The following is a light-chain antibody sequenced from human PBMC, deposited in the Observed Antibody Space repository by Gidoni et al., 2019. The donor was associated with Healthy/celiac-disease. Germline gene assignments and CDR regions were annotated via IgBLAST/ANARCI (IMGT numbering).Light chain of an antibody. Sequence: IQMTQSPSSLSASVADRVTTTCQATQDISHYLNWYQQKPGKSPKLLIYAASNLETGVPSRFSGSGSGTDFSFTISSLQHEDIATYYCQQYDNLPGLTFGGGTKVEIK. J-gene: IGKJ4*01. V-gene: IGKV1-33*01. CDR3: QQYDNLPGLT. CDR1: QDISHY. CDR2: AAS.